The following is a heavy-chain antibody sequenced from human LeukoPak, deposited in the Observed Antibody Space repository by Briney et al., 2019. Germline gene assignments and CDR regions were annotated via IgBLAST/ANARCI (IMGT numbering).Heavy chain of an antibody. CDR2: IYYSGST. J-gene: IGHJ5*02. CDR3: ARHFGSGSFDP. Sequence: NPSETLSLTCTVSGGPISSGDYYWSWIRQPPGKGLEWIGYIYYSGSTNYNPSLKSRVTISVDTSKNQFSLKLSSVTAADTAVYYCARHFGSGSFDPWGQGTLVTVSS. D-gene: IGHD6-19*01. V-gene: IGHV4-61*08. CDR1: GGPISSGDYY.